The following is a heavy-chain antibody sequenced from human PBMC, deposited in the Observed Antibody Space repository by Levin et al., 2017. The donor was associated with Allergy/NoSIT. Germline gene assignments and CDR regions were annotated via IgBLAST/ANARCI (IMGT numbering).Heavy chain of an antibody. D-gene: IGHD2-15*01. CDR2: ISYDGSNK. CDR1: GFTFSSYA. V-gene: IGHV3-30-3*01. CDR3: ARDLGPGYCSGGSCYSGFDY. J-gene: IGHJ4*02. Sequence: GGSLRLSCSASGFTFSSYAMHWVRQAPGKGLEWVAVISYDGSNKYYADSVKGRFTISRDNSKNTLYLQMNSLRAEDTAVYYCARDLGPGYCSGGSCYSGFDYWGQGTLVTVSS.